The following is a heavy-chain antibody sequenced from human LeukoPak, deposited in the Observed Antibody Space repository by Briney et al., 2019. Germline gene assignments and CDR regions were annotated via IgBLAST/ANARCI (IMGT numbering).Heavy chain of an antibody. J-gene: IGHJ5*02. Sequence: ASVKVSCKASGYTFTNYGITWVRQAPAQGLEWMGWISANSGNTTYAQRLQGRVTMTTDTSTSTAYMDLRSLRSDDTAVYYCARAARIALAATSWFDPWGQGTVVTVSS. CDR2: ISANSGNT. D-gene: IGHD6-19*01. CDR3: ARAARIALAATSWFDP. V-gene: IGHV1-18*01. CDR1: GYTFTNYG.